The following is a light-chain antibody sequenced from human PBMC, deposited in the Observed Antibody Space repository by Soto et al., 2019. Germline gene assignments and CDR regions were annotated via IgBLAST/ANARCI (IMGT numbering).Light chain of an antibody. CDR1: QSISSG. V-gene: IGKV3-15*01. CDR3: QQYNNWPRT. CDR2: KAS. J-gene: IGKJ1*01. Sequence: DIKMTQSPATLSASAGDRATITCRASQSISSGLAWYQQKPGQAPRLLIYKASSRASGIPARFSGSGSGTEFTLTISSLQSEDFAAYYCQQYNNWPRTFGQGTKVDIK.